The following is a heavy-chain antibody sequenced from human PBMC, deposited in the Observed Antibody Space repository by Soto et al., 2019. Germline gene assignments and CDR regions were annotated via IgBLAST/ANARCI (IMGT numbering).Heavy chain of an antibody. D-gene: IGHD3-10*01. CDR3: AKGHWDYGSESYYYYYGMDV. J-gene: IGHJ6*02. V-gene: IGHV3-30*18. CDR2: ISYDGNNQ. CDR1: GFTFSTYG. Sequence: GGSLRLSCAASGFTFSTYGMHWVRQAPGKGLEWVAAISYDGNNQNYADSVKGRFTISRDNSKNTLYLQMNSLRVEDTAVYYCAKGHWDYGSESYYYYYGMDVWGQGTTVTVSS.